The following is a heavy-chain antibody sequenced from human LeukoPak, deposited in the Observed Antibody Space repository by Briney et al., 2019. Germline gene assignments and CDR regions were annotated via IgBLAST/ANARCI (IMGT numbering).Heavy chain of an antibody. D-gene: IGHD3-10*01. CDR3: ARGVAAGLTRDY. J-gene: IGHJ4*02. V-gene: IGHV3-21*01. Sequence: PGGSLRLSCAASGFTFSRSSMNWVRQAAGKGLEWVSSISSSGSYIYYADSVKGRFTISRDNARNSLYLQMNSLRAEDTALYYCARGVAAGLTRDYWGQGTLVTVSS. CDR1: GFTFSRSS. CDR2: ISSSGSYI.